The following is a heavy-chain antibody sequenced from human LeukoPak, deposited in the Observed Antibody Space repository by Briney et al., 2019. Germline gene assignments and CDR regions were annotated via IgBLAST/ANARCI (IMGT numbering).Heavy chain of an antibody. D-gene: IGHD3-22*01. CDR3: ARGYYYDSSGSYWGAFDI. CDR2: IYSGGST. CDR1: GFTVSINY. V-gene: IGHV3-66*01. J-gene: IGHJ3*02. Sequence: PGGSLRLSCGASGFTVSINYMSWVRQAPGKGLEWVSVIYSGGSTYYADSVKGRFTISRDNSKNTLYLQMNSLRAEDTAVYYRARGYYYDSSGSYWGAFDIWGQGTMVTVSS.